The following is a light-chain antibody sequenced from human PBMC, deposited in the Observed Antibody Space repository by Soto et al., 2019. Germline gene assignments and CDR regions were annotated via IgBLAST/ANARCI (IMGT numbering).Light chain of an antibody. J-gene: IGKJ2*01. CDR3: QQYGTSPQT. CDR1: QTVSTNY. V-gene: IGKV3-20*01. CDR2: GAS. Sequence: EIVLTQSPGTLSLSPGERATLSCWSSQTVSTNYLAWYQQKPGQAPRLLIYGASKRATGIPDRFSGSGSGTDFTLTISRLEPEDFAMYYCQQYGTSPQTFGQGTKVDI.